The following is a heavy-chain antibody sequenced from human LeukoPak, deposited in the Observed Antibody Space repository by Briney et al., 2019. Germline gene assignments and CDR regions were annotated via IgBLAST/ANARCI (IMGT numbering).Heavy chain of an antibody. CDR3: ASDSSSWYSFGY. D-gene: IGHD6-13*01. CDR2: IYYSGST. CDR1: GGSISSYY. V-gene: IGHV4-59*08. Sequence: NASETLSLTCTVSGGSISSYYWSWIRQPPGRGLEWIGYIYYSGSTNYNPSLKSRVTISVDTSKNQFSLKLSSVTAADTAVYYCASDSSSWYSFGYWGQGTLVTVSS. J-gene: IGHJ4*02.